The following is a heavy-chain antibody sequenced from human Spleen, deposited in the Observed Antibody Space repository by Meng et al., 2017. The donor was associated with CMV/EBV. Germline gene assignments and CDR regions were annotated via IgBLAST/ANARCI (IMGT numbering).Heavy chain of an antibody. CDR2: ISSSGSNI. CDR1: GFTFSNYD. CDR3: AAHCSSMSCYYYYYYGMDV. Sequence: GGSLRLSCTASGFTFSNYDINWVRQAPEKGLEWVSSISSSGSNIYYADSVKGRFTISRDNAKNSLYLQMNSLRAEDTAVYYCAAHCSSMSCYYYYYYGMDVWGQGTTVTVSS. D-gene: IGHD2-2*01. J-gene: IGHJ6*02. V-gene: IGHV3-21*01.